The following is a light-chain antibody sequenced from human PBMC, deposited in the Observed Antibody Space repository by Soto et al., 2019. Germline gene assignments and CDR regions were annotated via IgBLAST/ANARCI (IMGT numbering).Light chain of an antibody. CDR1: QSVSANY. J-gene: IGKJ4*01. CDR3: QQYSDSVQVT. V-gene: IGKV3-20*01. Sequence: ESVLTQSPGTLPVSPGETVTLSCRASQSVSANYLAWYQRKPGQAPRLLIYDSSSRATGTPDRFSGSGSGTDFTLTISRLEPDDFGVYCCQQYSDSVQVTFGGGTKVEIK. CDR2: DSS.